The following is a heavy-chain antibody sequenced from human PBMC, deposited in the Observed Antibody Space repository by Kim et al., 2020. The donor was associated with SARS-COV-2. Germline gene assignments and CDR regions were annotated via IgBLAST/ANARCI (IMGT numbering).Heavy chain of an antibody. CDR1: GFTFEDYA. J-gene: IGHJ4*01. D-gene: IGHD6-19*01. CDR2: ISGDGDST. V-gene: IGHV3-43*02. Sequence: GGSLRLSCAASGFTFEDYAMHWVRQVPGKSLEWVSLISGDGDSTSYADSVKGRFTISRDNSKNSMYLQMNGLRNEDYALYYCAKMSRGSGWPHSFDSWG. CDR3: AKMSRGSGWPHSFDS.